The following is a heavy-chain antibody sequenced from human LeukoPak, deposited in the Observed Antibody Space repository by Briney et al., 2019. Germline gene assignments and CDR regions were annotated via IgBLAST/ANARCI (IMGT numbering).Heavy chain of an antibody. J-gene: IGHJ6*02. V-gene: IGHV3-23*01. D-gene: IGHD1-26*01. CDR2: ISGSGGST. Sequence: PGGSLRLSCAASGFTFSSYAMTWVRQAPGKGLGWVSAISGSGGSTYYADSVKGRFTISRDNSKNTLYLQMNSLRAEDTAVYYCARGGGSYYVQNYYYGMDVWGQGTTVTVSS. CDR3: ARGGGSYYVQNYYYGMDV. CDR1: GFTFSSYA.